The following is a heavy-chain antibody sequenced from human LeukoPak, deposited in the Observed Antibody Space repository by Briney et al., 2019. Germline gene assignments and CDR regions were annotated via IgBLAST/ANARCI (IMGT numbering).Heavy chain of an antibody. Sequence: ASVKVSCKASGYTFTSYYIHWVRQAPGQGLEWMGIINPSGGSTSYAQKFQGRVTMTRDTSTSTVYMELSSLGSEDTAVYYCARDRIAAQNWFDPWGQGTLVTVSS. J-gene: IGHJ5*02. CDR2: INPSGGST. D-gene: IGHD6-6*01. V-gene: IGHV1-46*01. CDR3: ARDRIAAQNWFDP. CDR1: GYTFTSYY.